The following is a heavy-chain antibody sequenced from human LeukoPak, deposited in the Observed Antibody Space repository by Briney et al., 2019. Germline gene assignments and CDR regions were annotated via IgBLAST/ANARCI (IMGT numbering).Heavy chain of an antibody. Sequence: SETLSLTCAVYGGSFSGYYWSWIRQPPGKGLEWIGEINHSGSTNYNPSLKSRVTISVDTSKNQFSLKLSSVTAADTAMYYCARERATKMRWVGRAGRAPFDYWGQGTLVTVSS. CDR1: GGSFSGYY. CDR3: ARERATKMRWVGRAGRAPFDY. J-gene: IGHJ4*02. D-gene: IGHD5-24*01. CDR2: INHSGST. V-gene: IGHV4-34*01.